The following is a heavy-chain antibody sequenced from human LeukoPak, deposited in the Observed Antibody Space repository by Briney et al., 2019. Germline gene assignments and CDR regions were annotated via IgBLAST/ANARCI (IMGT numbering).Heavy chain of an antibody. V-gene: IGHV3-66*04. CDR1: GFTVSSNY. D-gene: IGHD4-23*01. J-gene: IGHJ3*02. CDR3: ARPLYGGNSGDAFDI. CDR2: IYSGGST. Sequence: GGSLRLSCAASGFTVSSNYMSWVRQAPGKGLEWVSVIYSGGSTYYADSVKGRFTISRDNSKNTLYLQMNSLRAEDTAVYYCARPLYGGNSGDAFDIWGQGTMVTASS.